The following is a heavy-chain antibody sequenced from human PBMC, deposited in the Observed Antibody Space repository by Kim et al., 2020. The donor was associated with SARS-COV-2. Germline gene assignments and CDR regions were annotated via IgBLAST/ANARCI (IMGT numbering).Heavy chain of an antibody. D-gene: IGHD3-9*01. CDR2: IKQDGSEK. V-gene: IGHV3-7*03. J-gene: IGHJ4*02. CDR3: ARDLPPYYDILTGYFY. CDR1: GFTFSSYW. Sequence: GGSLRLSCAASGFTFSSYWMSWVRQAPGKGLEWVANIKQDGSEKYYVDSVKGRFTISRDNAKNSLYLQMNSLRAEDTAVYYCARDLPPYYDILTGYFYWGQGTLVTVSS.